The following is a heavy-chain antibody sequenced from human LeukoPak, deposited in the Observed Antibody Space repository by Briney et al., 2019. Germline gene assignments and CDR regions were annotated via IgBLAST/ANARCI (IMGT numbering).Heavy chain of an antibody. J-gene: IGHJ4*02. V-gene: IGHV3-20*04. D-gene: IGHD3-10*01. Sequence: PGGSLRLSCAASGFSVSNYYMSWVRLAPGKGLEWVSGINWNGGSTGYADSVKGRFTISRDNAKNSLYLQMNSLRAEDTALYYCAREGGYYGSGKKGFDYWGQGTLVTVSS. CDR2: INWNGGST. CDR3: AREGGYYGSGKKGFDY. CDR1: GFSVSNYY.